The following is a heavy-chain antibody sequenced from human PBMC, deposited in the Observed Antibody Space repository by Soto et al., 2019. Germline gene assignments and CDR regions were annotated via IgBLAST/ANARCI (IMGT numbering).Heavy chain of an antibody. J-gene: IGHJ4*02. CDR2: IKQDGSEK. Sequence: SLRLSCAASGFTFSSYWMSWVRQAPGKGLEWVANIKQDGSEKYYVDSVKGRFTISRDNAKNSLYLQMNSLRAEDTAVYYCASLTCYDSDGRVKGFDHWGQGILVTVSS. V-gene: IGHV3-7*01. CDR1: GFTFSSYW. D-gene: IGHD3-22*01. CDR3: ASLTCYDSDGRVKGFDH.